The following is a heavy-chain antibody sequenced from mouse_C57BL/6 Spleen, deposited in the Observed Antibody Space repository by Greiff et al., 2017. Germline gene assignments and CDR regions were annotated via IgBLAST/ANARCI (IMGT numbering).Heavy chain of an antibody. D-gene: IGHD2-4*01. V-gene: IGHV14-2*01. CDR3: ARIDYDRGDFDD. Sequence: FQLQQSGAELVKPGASVKLSCTASGFNIKDYYMHWVKQRTEQGLEWIGRIDPEDGETKYAPKVQGKATITADTSSNTAYLKISSLTSEDTAVYYCARIDYDRGDFDDWGQGTTLTVSS. CDR1: GFNIKDYY. CDR2: IDPEDGET. J-gene: IGHJ2*01.